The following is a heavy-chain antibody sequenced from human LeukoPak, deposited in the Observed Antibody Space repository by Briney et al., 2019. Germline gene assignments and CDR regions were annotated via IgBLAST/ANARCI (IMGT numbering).Heavy chain of an antibody. CDR1: VYTFTGAI. Sequence: GSLWVSRVPSVYTFTGAIMICVRQAPGQGREWMAWINPNTADTSYLQKFQGRVTLTRHTSSSTVYIKLNNWRLDEPPVNYCARGRSISNVKDPPVDYWGEGANVSVSS. V-gene: IGHV1-2*02. J-gene: IGHJ4*02. CDR2: INPNTADT. D-gene: IGHD2/OR15-2a*01. CDR3: ARGRSISNVKDPPVDY.